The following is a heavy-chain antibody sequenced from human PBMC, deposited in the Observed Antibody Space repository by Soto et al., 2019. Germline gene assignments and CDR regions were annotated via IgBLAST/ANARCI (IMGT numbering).Heavy chain of an antibody. CDR2: ISTYNGDT. V-gene: IGHV1-18*04. Sequence: QVQLVQSGAEVKKPGASVKVSCKASGYIFTNFGISWVRQAPGQGLEWMGWISTYNGDTKYAQKLQARVTMTTDTSTSTAYMELRCLISDDTAMYYCARADGTGWYGSWGQGTLVTVSS. CDR1: GYIFTNFG. J-gene: IGHJ5*02. D-gene: IGHD6-19*01. CDR3: ARADGTGWYGS.